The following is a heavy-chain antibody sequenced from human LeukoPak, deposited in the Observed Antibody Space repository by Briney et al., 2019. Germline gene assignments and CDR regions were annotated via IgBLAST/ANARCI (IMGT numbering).Heavy chain of an antibody. V-gene: IGHV1-24*01. CDR2: FDPEDGET. J-gene: IGHJ4*02. CDR1: GYTLTELS. Sequence: ASVKVSCKVPGYTLTELSMLWVRQAPGKGLEWMGGFDPEDGETIYAQKFQGRVTMTEDTSTDTAYMELSSLRSEDTAVYYCATFTLSPRLWFGELPSELDYWGQGTLVTVSS. D-gene: IGHD3-10*01. CDR3: ATFTLSPRLWFGELPSELDY.